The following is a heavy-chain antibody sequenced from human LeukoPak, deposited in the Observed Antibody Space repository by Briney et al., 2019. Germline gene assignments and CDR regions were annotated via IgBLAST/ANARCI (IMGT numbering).Heavy chain of an antibody. CDR2: INPNTGDT. J-gene: IGHJ4*02. Sequence: GASVKVSCKAAGYTFTGYYLFWVRQAPGRGLEWMGWINPNTGDTKYGQKFQGRVTLTTDTSIRTTYMELSSLRSDDTAVYYSARDERFCNGDNHFPAGGYWGQRNLGTVSS. D-gene: IGHD2-15*01. CDR1: GYTFTGYY. V-gene: IGHV1-2*02. CDR3: ARDERFCNGDNHFPAGGY.